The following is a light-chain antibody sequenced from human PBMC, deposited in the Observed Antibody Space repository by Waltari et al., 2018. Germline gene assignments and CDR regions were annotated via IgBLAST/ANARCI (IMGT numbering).Light chain of an antibody. V-gene: IGKV3-20*01. J-gene: IGKJ4*01. Sequence: EIVLTQSPGTLSLSPGERATLSCRASQSVSSSYLAWYQQKPGQAPRLLIYGASRRATGIPDRFSGSGPGTDFTLTISRLEPEDFAVYYCQQYASSPLTFGGGTKVEIK. CDR1: QSVSSSY. CDR2: GAS. CDR3: QQYASSPLT.